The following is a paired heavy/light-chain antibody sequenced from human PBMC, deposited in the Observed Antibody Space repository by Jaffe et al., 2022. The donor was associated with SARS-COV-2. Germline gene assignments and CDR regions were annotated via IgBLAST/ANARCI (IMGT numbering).Light chain of an antibody. Sequence: QSALTQPPSASGSPGQSVTISCTGTSSDVGGYNYVSWYQQHPGKAPKLMIYEVSKRPSGVPDRFSGSKSGNTASLTVSGLQAEDEADYYCSSFAGRNSWVFGGGTKLTVL. CDR2: EVS. CDR1: SSDVGGYNY. CDR3: SSFAGRNSWV. J-gene: IGLJ3*02. V-gene: IGLV2-8*01.
Heavy chain of an antibody. CDR3: ARASITLWWVGDY. V-gene: IGHV3-30*04. D-gene: IGHD2-21*01. CDR1: GFSFSSYA. CDR2: ISSDGSQN. J-gene: IGHJ4*02. Sequence: QVQLVESGGGVVQPGRSLRLSCAASGFSFSSYAMHWVRQAPGKGLEWVTIISSDGSQNFYAESVTGRFTISRDNSKNALYLQMNSLRAEDTAVYYCARASITLWWVGDYWGQGTLVTVSS.